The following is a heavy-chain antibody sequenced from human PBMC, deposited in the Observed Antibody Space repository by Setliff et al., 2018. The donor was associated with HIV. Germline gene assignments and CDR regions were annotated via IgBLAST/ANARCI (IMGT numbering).Heavy chain of an antibody. J-gene: IGHJ3*02. Sequence: GESLKISCKGTGTSFTTYWIGWVRQMPGKGLEWMGIIYPDDSDTRYNTSFQGQVTISADKSINTAYLQWSSLRASDTAMYYCARHLRETYYYGSGSQGVAFDIWGQGTMVTVSS. CDR2: IYPDDSDT. CDR3: ARHLRETYYYGSGSQGVAFDI. V-gene: IGHV5-51*01. D-gene: IGHD3-10*01. CDR1: GTSFTTYW.